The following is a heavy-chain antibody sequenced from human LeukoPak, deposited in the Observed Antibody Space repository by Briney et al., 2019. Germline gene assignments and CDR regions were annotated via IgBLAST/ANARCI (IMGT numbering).Heavy chain of an antibody. D-gene: IGHD6-19*01. CDR1: GYTLTSYG. CDR3: ARVEGIAVAGTGYMDV. V-gene: IGHV1-8*01. CDR2: MNPNSGNT. J-gene: IGHJ6*03. Sequence: ASVKVSCKASGYTLTSYGINWVRQATGQGLEWMGWMNPNSGNTGYAQKFQGRVTMTRNTSISTAYMELSSLRSEDTAVYYCARVEGIAVAGTGYMDVWGKGTTVTVSS.